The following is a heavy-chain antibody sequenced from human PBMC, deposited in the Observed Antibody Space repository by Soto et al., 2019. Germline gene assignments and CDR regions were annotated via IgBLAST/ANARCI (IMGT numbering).Heavy chain of an antibody. J-gene: IGHJ4*02. V-gene: IGHV3-23*01. CDR1: GFTFSNYA. CDR2: INGDAGNT. Sequence: EVQLLESGGGLIQPGGSLRLSCAASGFTFSNYAMSWVRQAPGKGLEWVATINGDAGNTYYADSVKGRFSVSRDNSESTLFLQMSSLRAEDTAVYYCAKIPLMTTVTHYFDYWGQGTLVTLSS. CDR3: AKIPLMTTVTHYFDY. D-gene: IGHD4-17*01.